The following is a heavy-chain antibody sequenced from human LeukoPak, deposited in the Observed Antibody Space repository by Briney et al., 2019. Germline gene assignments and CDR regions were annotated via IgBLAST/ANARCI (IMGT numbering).Heavy chain of an antibody. Sequence: SVEVSCKASGGTFSSYAISWVRQAPGQGLEWMGGIIPIFGTANYAQKFQGRVTITTDESTSTAYMELSSLRSEDTAVYYCARGEGSGDERDYYYYYMDVWGKGTTVTVSS. CDR2: IIPIFGTA. J-gene: IGHJ6*03. D-gene: IGHD5-12*01. CDR1: GGTFSSYA. V-gene: IGHV1-69*05. CDR3: ARGEGSGDERDYYYYYMDV.